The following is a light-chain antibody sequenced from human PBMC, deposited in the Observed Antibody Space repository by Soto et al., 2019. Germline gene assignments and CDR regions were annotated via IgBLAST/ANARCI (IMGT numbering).Light chain of an antibody. CDR3: QQLNRFPLT. CDR1: QDISSY. Sequence: DIPLTQSPSFLSASVGDRVTITCRASQDISSYLAWYQQRPGKAPRFLIHSASTLQSGVPSRFSGTGSGTTFTLPISSLQAEDIATYYCQQLNRFPLTFGQGTKVEVK. CDR2: SAS. J-gene: IGKJ1*01. V-gene: IGKV1-9*01.